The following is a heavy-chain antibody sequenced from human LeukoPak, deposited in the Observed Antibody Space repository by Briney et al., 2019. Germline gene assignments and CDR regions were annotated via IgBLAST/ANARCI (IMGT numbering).Heavy chain of an antibody. V-gene: IGHV3-30*04. Sequence: GGSLRLSWAASGFTFSSYAMHWVRQAPGKGLEWVAVISYDGSNKYYADSVKGRFTISRDNSKNTLYLQMNSLRAEDTAVYYCARDLEYDILTGYYNDNCFDYWGQGTLVTVSS. CDR1: GFTFSSYA. D-gene: IGHD3-9*01. CDR2: ISYDGSNK. J-gene: IGHJ4*02. CDR3: ARDLEYDILTGYYNDNCFDY.